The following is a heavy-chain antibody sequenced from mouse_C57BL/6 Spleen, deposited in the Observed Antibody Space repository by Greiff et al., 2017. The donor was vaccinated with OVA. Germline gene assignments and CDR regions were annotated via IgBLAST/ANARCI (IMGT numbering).Heavy chain of an antibody. CDR1: GFSLRTFGLG. D-gene: IGHD3-3*01. CDR2: IWWDDDK. CDR3: ARIEARLYHYFDY. V-gene: IGHV8-8*01. J-gene: IGHJ2*01. Sequence: QVTLKVSGPGILQPSQTLSLTCSFSGFSLRTFGLGVGWVRQPSGKGLEWLAHIWWDDDKYYNPALKSRLTLSKDTSKNQVFLKSANVDTAGTATYYCARIEARLYHYFDYWGQGTTLTVSS.